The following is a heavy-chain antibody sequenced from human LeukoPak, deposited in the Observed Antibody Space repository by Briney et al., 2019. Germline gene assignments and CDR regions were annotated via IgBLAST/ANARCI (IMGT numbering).Heavy chain of an antibody. CDR3: AREIAAAGNKQFDY. D-gene: IGHD6-13*01. Sequence: GGSLRLSCVVSGFPFSRYAMNWVRQAPGKGLEWVAVIWYDGSNKYYVDSVKGRFTISRDNSKNTLYLQMNSLRAEDTAVYYCAREIAAAGNKQFDYWGQGTLVTVFS. J-gene: IGHJ4*02. V-gene: IGHV3-33*01. CDR2: IWYDGSNK. CDR1: GFPFSRYA.